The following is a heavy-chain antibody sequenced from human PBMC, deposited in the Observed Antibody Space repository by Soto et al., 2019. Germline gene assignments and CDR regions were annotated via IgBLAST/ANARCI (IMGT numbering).Heavy chain of an antibody. CDR2: IYYSGIT. D-gene: IGHD4-17*01. CDR3: ARHGGDYGGLNYYYGMDV. Sequence: ASETLSLTCSVSGGSISSSSYYWGWIRQPPGKGLEWIGSIYYSGITYYNPSLKSRVTISVDTSKNQFSLKLSSVTAADTAVYYCARHGGDYGGLNYYYGMDVWGQGTTVTVSS. J-gene: IGHJ6*02. V-gene: IGHV4-39*01. CDR1: GGSISSSSYY.